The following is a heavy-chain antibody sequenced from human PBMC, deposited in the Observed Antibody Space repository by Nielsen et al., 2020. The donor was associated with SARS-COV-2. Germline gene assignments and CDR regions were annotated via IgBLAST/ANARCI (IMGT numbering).Heavy chain of an antibody. V-gene: IGHV3-74*01. Sequence: GGSLRLSCAASGFTFSSYWMHWVRQAPGKGLVWVSRINSDGSSTSYADSVKGRFTISRDNAKNTLYLQMNSLRAEDTAVYYCARGGPIAAAGKAYYGMDVWGQGTTVTVSS. CDR1: GFTFSSYW. CDR3: ARGGPIAAAGKAYYGMDV. D-gene: IGHD6-13*01. J-gene: IGHJ6*02. CDR2: INSDGSST.